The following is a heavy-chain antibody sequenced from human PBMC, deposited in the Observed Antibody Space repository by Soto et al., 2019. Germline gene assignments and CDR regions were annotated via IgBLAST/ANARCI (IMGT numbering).Heavy chain of an antibody. CDR2: VSYSGTT. CDR3: ARQQYTVVTAFDV. V-gene: IGHV4-59*07. J-gene: IGHJ3*01. Sequence: QVQLQESGPGLVKTSDTLSLTCTVSGGSITPYYWSWIRQPPGEGLEWIGYVSYSGTTGYNPSLKSRVSMSIDTSKNEFSLKLTSLTAADAATYYCARQQYTVVTAFDVWGQGTTVAVSS. CDR1: GGSITPYY. D-gene: IGHD2-15*01.